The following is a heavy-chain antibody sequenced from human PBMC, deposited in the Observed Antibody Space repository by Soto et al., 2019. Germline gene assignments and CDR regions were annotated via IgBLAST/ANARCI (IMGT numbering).Heavy chain of an antibody. CDR1: GGTFSTYS. V-gene: IGHV1-69*13. CDR3: ARPKGSYSSGYYYFDY. D-gene: IGHD6-19*01. J-gene: IGHJ4*02. CDR2: IIPLFGTA. Sequence: SVKVSCKTSGGTFSTYSIYWVRQAPGQGLEWMGAIIPLFGTADYAQKFQGRVTITADESTSTAYMELSSLRSEDTAVYYCARPKGSYSSGYYYFDYWGQGTLVAVSS.